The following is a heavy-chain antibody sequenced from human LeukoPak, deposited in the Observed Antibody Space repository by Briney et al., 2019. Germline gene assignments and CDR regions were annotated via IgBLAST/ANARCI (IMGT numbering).Heavy chain of an antibody. D-gene: IGHD4-23*01. V-gene: IGHV3-48*03. CDR2: ISNIGDII. J-gene: IGHJ4*02. CDR3: AREAGGNFDY. CDR1: GFTFSNYE. Sequence: GGSLRLSCAASGFTFSNYEMNWVRQAPGKGLEWISHISNIGDIIHYADSVKGRFTISRDNAKNSLYLQMNSLRAEDTAVYYCAREAGGNFDYWGQGTLVTVSS.